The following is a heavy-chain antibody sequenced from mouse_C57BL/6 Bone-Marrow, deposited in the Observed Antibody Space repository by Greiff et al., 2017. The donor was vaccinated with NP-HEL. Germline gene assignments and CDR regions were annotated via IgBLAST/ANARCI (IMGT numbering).Heavy chain of an antibody. D-gene: IGHD1-1*01. J-gene: IGHJ2*01. CDR3: ASRYLFITTVVAHFDC. V-gene: IGHV5-6*02. CDR1: GFTFSSYG. Sequence: EVKLMESGGDLVKPGGSLKLSCAASGFTFSSYGMSWVRQTPDKRPEWVATISSGGSYTYYPDSVKGRFTISRDNDKQTLYLQMSSRKSADSAMGDYASRYLFITTVVAHFDCWGQGTTLTVSS. CDR2: ISSGGSYT.